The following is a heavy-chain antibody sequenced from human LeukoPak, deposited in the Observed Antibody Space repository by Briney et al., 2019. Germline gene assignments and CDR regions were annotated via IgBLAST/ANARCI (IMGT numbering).Heavy chain of an antibody. CDR2: INPSGGST. CDR1: GYTFTSYY. D-gene: IGHD3-22*01. V-gene: IGHV1-46*01. CDR3: ATDSSGYGPDAFDI. J-gene: IGHJ3*02. Sequence: GASVKVSCKASGYTFTSYYMHWVRQAPGQGLEWMGIINPSGGSTSYAQKFQGRVTMTRDMSTSTVYMELSSLRSDDTAVYYCATDSSGYGPDAFDIWGQGTMVTVSS.